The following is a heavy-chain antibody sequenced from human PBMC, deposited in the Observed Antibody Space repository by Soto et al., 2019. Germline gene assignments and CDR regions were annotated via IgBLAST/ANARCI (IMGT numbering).Heavy chain of an antibody. D-gene: IGHD6-19*01. CDR3: ARGPAAVAGDYYYGMDV. V-gene: IGHV3-30-3*01. Sequence: GGSLRLSCAASGFTFSSYAMHWVRQAPGKGLEWVAVISYDGSNKYYADSVKGRFTISRDNSKNTLYLQMNSLRAEDTAVYYCARGPAAVAGDYYYGMDVWGQGTTVTVSS. CDR2: ISYDGSNK. J-gene: IGHJ6*02. CDR1: GFTFSSYA.